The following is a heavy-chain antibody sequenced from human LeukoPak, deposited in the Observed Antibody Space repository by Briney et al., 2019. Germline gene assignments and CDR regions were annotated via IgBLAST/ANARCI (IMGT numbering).Heavy chain of an antibody. J-gene: IGHJ4*02. CDR2: LYYSGST. CDR1: GVSISSYY. D-gene: IGHD3-10*01. V-gene: IGHV4-59*08. CDR3: ARHEEGGIYGPFDY. Sequence: SETLSLTCTVSGVSISSYYWSWLRPPPGKGLEWIGYLYYSGSTNYNPSLNSRVTISVDTSKNQFSLKLRSVTAADTAVYYCARHEEGGIYGPFDYWGQGTLVTVSS.